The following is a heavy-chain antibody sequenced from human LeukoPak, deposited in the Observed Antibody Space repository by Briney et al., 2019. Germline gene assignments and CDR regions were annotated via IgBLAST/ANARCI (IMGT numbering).Heavy chain of an antibody. CDR1: GDSVSSNSAA. V-gene: IGHV6-1*01. D-gene: IGHD3-22*01. CDR3: ARDPLRPKVYYDSERNWYFDL. Sequence: SQTLSLTCAISGDSVSSNSAAWNWIRQSPSRGLEWLGGTYYRSKWYNDYAVSVKSRITINPDTSKNQFSLQLNSVTPEDTAVYYCARDPLRPKVYYDSERNWYFDLWGRGTLVTVSS. J-gene: IGHJ2*01. CDR2: TYYRSKWYN.